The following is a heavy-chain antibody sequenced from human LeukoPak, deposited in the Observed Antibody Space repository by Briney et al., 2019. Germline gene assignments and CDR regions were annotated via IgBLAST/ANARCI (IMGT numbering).Heavy chain of an antibody. CDR3: ARGGTYSQFNY. CDR1: GFTFSDYY. V-gene: IGHV3-7*04. Sequence: PGGSLRLSCAASGFTFSDYYMSWIRQAPGKGLEWVANIKQDGSEKYYVDSVKGRFTISRDNAKNSLYLQMNSLRAEDTALYYCARGGTYSQFNYWGQGTLVTVSS. CDR2: IKQDGSEK. D-gene: IGHD1-26*01. J-gene: IGHJ4*02.